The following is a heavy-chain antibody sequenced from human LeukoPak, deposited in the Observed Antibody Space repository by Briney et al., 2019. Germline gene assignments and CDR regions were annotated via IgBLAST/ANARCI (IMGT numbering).Heavy chain of an antibody. Sequence: PSETLSLTCSVSGGFITTSIHYWAWIRQPPGKGLEWAASIYYNGITYYNASLESRVTMSVDTSRNQFSLSLRSVSAADTSVYYCARQPTVKRGAVASSFDYWGQGTLVTVSS. D-gene: IGHD6-19*01. CDR2: IYYNGIT. CDR3: ARQPTVKRGAVASSFDY. V-gene: IGHV4-39*01. CDR1: GGFITTSIHY. J-gene: IGHJ4*02.